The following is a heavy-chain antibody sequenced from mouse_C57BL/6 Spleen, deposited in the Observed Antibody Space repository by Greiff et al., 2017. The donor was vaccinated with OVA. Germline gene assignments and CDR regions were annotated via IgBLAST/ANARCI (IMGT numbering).Heavy chain of an antibody. D-gene: IGHD1-1*01. J-gene: IGHJ3*01. V-gene: IGHV1-50*01. CDR3: ARGCSSYVAY. CDR2: IDPSDSYT. CDR1: GYTFTSYW. Sequence: QVQLQQPGAELVKPGASVKLSCKASGYTFTSYWMQWVKQRPGQGLEWIGEIDPSDSYTNYNQKFKGKATLTVDTSSSTAYMQLSSLTSEDSAVYYCARGCSSYVAYWGKGTLVTVSA.